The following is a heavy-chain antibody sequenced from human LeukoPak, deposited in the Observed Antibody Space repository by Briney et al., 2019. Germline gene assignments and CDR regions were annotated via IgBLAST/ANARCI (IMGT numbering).Heavy chain of an antibody. Sequence: SETLSLTCAVYGGSFSGYYWSWIRQPPGKGLEWIGEINHSGSTNYNPSLKSRVTISVDTSKNQFSLRVNSVSAADTAVYYCARFSQYYDSTTHYLDYWGQGILVTVSS. D-gene: IGHD3-22*01. CDR3: ARFSQYYDSTTHYLDY. CDR2: INHSGST. J-gene: IGHJ4*02. CDR1: GGSFSGYY. V-gene: IGHV4-34*01.